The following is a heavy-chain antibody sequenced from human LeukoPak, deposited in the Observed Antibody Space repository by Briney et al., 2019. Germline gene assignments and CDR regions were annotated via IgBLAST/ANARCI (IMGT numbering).Heavy chain of an antibody. CDR2: ISWNSGDI. CDR3: AKAAPPTTILVGRYCYFDL. CDR1: GFTFDDYA. V-gene: IGHV3-9*01. D-gene: IGHD3-22*01. Sequence: GRSLRLSCAASGFTFDDYAMHWVRQAPGKGLEWVSGISWNSGDIAYADSVKGRFTISRDNAKNSLYLQMNSLRAEDTALYYCAKAAPPTTILVGRYCYFDLWGRGTLVTVSS. J-gene: IGHJ2*01.